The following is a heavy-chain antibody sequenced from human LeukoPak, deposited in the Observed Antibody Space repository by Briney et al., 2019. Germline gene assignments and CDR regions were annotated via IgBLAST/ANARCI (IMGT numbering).Heavy chain of an antibody. J-gene: IGHJ5*02. CDR2: IIPIFGTA. Sequence: SVKVSCKASGGTFSSYAISWVRQAPGQGLEWMGGIIPIFGTANYAQKFQGRVTITADESTSTAYMELSSLRSEDTAVYYCAREEADCSGGSCYSGGPHWFDPWGQGTLATVSS. D-gene: IGHD2-15*01. CDR1: GGTFSSYA. V-gene: IGHV1-69*13. CDR3: AREEADCSGGSCYSGGPHWFDP.